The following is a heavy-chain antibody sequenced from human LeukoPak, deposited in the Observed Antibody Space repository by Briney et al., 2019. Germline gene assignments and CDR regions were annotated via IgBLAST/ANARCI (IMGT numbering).Heavy chain of an antibody. CDR1: GGSFSGYY. Sequence: SETLSLTCAVYGGSFSGYYWSWIRQPPGKGLEWIGEINHSGSTNYNPSLKSRVTISVDTSKNQFSLKLSSVTAADTAVYYCARGRTVRGVIKFYYYMDVWGKGTTVTVSS. D-gene: IGHD3-10*01. CDR3: ARGRTVRGVIKFYYYMDV. J-gene: IGHJ6*03. V-gene: IGHV4-34*01. CDR2: INHSGST.